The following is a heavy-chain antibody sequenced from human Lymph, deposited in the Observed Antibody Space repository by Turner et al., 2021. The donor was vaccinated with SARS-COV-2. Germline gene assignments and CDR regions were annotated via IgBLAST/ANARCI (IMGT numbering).Heavy chain of an antibody. CDR3: ARVGSSVVPYYYYGMDV. J-gene: IGHJ6*02. D-gene: IGHD3-22*01. CDR2: IIPMLGTA. Sequence: QVRLVQSGTEVKKPVSSVKVSCKASGGPFSSHVISWVRQDPGQGPEWKGGIIPMLGTANYAQKFKGRVTITADESTSTVYMELSSLGYDDTAVYYCARVGSSVVPYYYYGMDVWGQGTTVTVSS. V-gene: IGHV1-69*01. CDR1: GGPFSSHV.